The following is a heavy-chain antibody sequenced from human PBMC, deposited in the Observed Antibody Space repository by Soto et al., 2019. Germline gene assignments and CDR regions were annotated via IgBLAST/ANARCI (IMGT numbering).Heavy chain of an antibody. V-gene: IGHV3-73*01. CDR1: GFTFSGSA. CDR3: TSFEYGDSIHYYGMDV. J-gene: IGHJ6*02. CDR2: IRSKANSYAT. Sequence: GGSLRLSCAASGFTFSGSAMHWVRQASGKGLEWVGRIRSKANSYATAYAASVKGRFTISRDDSKNTAYLQMNSLKTEDTTVYYCTSFEYGDSIHYYGMDVWGQGTTVTVSS. D-gene: IGHD4-17*01.